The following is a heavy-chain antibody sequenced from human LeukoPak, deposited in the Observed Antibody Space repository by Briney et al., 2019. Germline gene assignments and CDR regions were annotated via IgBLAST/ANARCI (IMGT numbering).Heavy chain of an antibody. Sequence: GASVKVSCKASGGTFSSYAISWVRQAPGQGLEWMGGIIPIFGTANYAQKFQGRVTITADESTSTAYMELSSLRSEDTAVYYCARMLNGAYDVWGQGTLVTVSS. J-gene: IGHJ4*02. CDR1: GGTFSSYA. D-gene: IGHD5-12*01. CDR3: ARMLNGAYDV. CDR2: IIPIFGTA. V-gene: IGHV1-69*13.